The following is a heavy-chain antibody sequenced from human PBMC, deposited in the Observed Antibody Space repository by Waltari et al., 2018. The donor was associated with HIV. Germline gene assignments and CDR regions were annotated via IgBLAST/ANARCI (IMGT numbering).Heavy chain of an antibody. J-gene: IGHJ2*01. V-gene: IGHV4-39*01. CDR3: ARRGREQLVQGWYFDL. CDR2: IYYSGST. D-gene: IGHD6-13*01. CDR1: GGSISSSSYY. Sequence: QLQLQESGPGLVKPSETLSLTCTVSGGSISSSSYYWGWIRQPPGKGLEWIGSIYYSGSTYYNPSLKSRVTISVDTSKNQFSLKLSSVTAADTAVYYCARRGREQLVQGWYFDLWGRGTLVTVSS.